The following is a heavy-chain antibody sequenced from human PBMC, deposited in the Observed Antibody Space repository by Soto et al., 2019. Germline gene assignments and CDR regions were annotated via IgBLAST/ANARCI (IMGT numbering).Heavy chain of an antibody. CDR3: TRPESGYSYGQFDL. J-gene: IGHJ2*01. CDR2: IRSKANSYAT. Sequence: EVQLVESGGGLVQPGGSLKLSCAASGFTFSGSAMHWVRQASGKGLEWVGRIRSKANSYATAYAASVKGRFTISRDDSKNTAYLQMNSLKTEDTDVYYCTRPESGYSYGQFDLWGRGTLVTVSS. V-gene: IGHV3-73*02. CDR1: GFTFSGSA. D-gene: IGHD5-18*01.